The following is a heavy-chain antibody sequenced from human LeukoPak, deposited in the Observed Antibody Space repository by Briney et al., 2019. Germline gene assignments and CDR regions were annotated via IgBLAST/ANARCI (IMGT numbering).Heavy chain of an antibody. CDR1: GDSINSHY. V-gene: IGHV4-59*08. Sequence: PSETLSLTCTVSGDSINSHYWSWIRQPPGKGLEWIAYIYYSGSTNYNPSLKSRVTISVDTSRNQFSLKLSSVTAADTAVYYCARQESGSYYFFAAFDIWGQGTMVTVSS. D-gene: IGHD1-26*01. CDR3: ARQESGSYYFFAAFDI. CDR2: IYYSGST. J-gene: IGHJ3*02.